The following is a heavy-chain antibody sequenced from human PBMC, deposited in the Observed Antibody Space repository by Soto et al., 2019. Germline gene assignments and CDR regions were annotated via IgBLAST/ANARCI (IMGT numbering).Heavy chain of an antibody. CDR1: GFIFNEYG. CDR3: ARWGCSGSNCNLNQRSFDL. Sequence: VQLVASGGGVVQPGRSLRLSCAASGFIFNEYGMHWVRQAPGKGLEWVAVIWYDGSNKYYADSVKGRFTFSRDNSKNTMSLQMNSLRVEDTAIYYCARWGCSGSNCNLNQRSFDLWGQGTLVTVSS. CDR2: IWYDGSNK. V-gene: IGHV3-33*01. J-gene: IGHJ4*02. D-gene: IGHD2-15*01.